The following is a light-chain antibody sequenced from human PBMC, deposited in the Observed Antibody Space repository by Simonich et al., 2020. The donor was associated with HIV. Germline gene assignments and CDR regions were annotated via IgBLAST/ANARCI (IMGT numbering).Light chain of an antibody. CDR1: QSVSSI. CDR2: GAS. CDR3: QQYNKWPYT. Sequence: EIVMTQSPATLSVSPGERATLSCRSSQSVSSILAWYQQKPGQDPRLLIDGASTRATGIPARFSGSGSGTDFTLTIRSLQSEDFAVYYCQQYNKWPYTFGQGTKLEIK. J-gene: IGKJ2*01. V-gene: IGKV3-15*01.